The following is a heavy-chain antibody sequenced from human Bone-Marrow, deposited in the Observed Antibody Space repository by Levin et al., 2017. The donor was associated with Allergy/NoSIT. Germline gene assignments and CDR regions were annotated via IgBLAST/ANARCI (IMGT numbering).Heavy chain of an antibody. CDR1: GFTFSSYG. V-gene: IGHV3-30*02. Sequence: GGSLRLSCVASGFTFSSYGIHWVRQAPGKGLEWVAFIRYDETDKKYADSVKGRFTISRDNSMNTLYLQMNSLRPEDTAIYYCVRDSWGFDYWGQGTLVTVSS. CDR2: IRYDETDK. CDR3: VRDSWGFDY. D-gene: IGHD3-16*01. J-gene: IGHJ4*02.